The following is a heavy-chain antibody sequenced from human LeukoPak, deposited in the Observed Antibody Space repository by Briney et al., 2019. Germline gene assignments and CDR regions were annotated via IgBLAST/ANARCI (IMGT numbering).Heavy chain of an antibody. D-gene: IGHD6-13*01. CDR1: GGSISSSSYY. V-gene: IGHV4-39*01. CDR3: AGYSSSAIYYYYGMDV. J-gene: IGHJ6*02. Sequence: SETLSLTCTVSGGSISSSSYYWGWIRQPPGKGLEWIGSIYYSGSTYYNPSLKSRVTISVDTSKNQFSLKLSSVTAADTAVYYCAGYSSSAIYYYYGMDVWGQGTTVTVSS. CDR2: IYYSGST.